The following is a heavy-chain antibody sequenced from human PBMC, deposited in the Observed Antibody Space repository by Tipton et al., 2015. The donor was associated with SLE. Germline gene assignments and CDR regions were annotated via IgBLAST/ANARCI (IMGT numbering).Heavy chain of an antibody. Sequence: SLRLSCAASGFTFSSYSMNWVRQAPGKGLEWVSSISSSSSYIYYADSVKGRFTISRDNAKNSLYLQMNSLRAEDTAVYYCARDSPSDGSSWDYWGQGTLVTVSS. D-gene: IGHD6-13*01. CDR2: ISSSSSYI. J-gene: IGHJ4*02. CDR3: ARDSPSDGSSWDY. CDR1: GFTFSSYS. V-gene: IGHV3-21*01.